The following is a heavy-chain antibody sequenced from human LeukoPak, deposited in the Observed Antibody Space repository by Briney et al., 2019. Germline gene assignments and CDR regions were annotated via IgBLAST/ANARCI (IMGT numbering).Heavy chain of an antibody. CDR1: GYTFTSSG. CDR2: ISANNGNT. J-gene: IGHJ5*02. CDR3: ARDLGFCSRTSCFRNWFDP. D-gene: IGHD2-2*03. V-gene: IGHV1-18*01. Sequence: GASVKVSCKVSGYTFTSSGISWVRQAPGQGLGWMGWISANNGNTNYAQKFQGRVTMTTDTSTSTVYMELRRLGSDDTAVYYCARDLGFCSRTSCFRNWFDPWGRGTLVTVSS.